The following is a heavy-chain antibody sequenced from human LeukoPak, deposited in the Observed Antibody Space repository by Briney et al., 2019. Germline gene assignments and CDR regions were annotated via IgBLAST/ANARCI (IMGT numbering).Heavy chain of an antibody. CDR2: VYYSGST. D-gene: IGHD1-14*01. Sequence: SETLSLTCTVSGGSISSYYWSWIRQPPGKGLEWIGYVYYSGSTNYNPSLKSRVTISADTSKNQFSLRLRSVTAADTAVYYCARGLNNRKSGRRFDVFEIWGQGTMVTVSS. J-gene: IGHJ3*02. V-gene: IGHV4-59*01. CDR3: ARGLNNRKSGRRFDVFEI. CDR1: GGSISSYY.